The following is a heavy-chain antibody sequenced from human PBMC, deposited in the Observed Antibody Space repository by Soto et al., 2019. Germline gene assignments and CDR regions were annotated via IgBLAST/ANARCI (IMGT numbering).Heavy chain of an antibody. D-gene: IGHD3-9*01. CDR3: ASGEVDWLSYSGSIDY. CDR1: GGSSCSGGYY. CDR2: IYYSGST. J-gene: IGHJ4*02. Sequence: SETLSLTCTVSGGSSCSGGYYWSRIRQHPGKGLEWIGYIYYSGSTYYNPSLKSRVTISVDTSKNQFSLKLSSVTAADTAVYYCASGEVDWLSYSGSIDYWGQGTLVT. V-gene: IGHV4-31*03.